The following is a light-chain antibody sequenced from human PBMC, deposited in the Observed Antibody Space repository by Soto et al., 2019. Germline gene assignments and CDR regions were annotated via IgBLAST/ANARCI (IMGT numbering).Light chain of an antibody. V-gene: IGKV1-5*03. CDR3: LQYNIYPLT. CDR1: QSISSL. Sequence: DIQMTQSPSTLSASVGDRVTITCRASQSISSLLAWYQQKPGRGPTLLIYKASSLEIGVPSRFSGSGYGTDFTLTITSLRRDDFATYYCLQYNIYPLTFGQGTRLEIK. CDR2: KAS. J-gene: IGKJ5*01.